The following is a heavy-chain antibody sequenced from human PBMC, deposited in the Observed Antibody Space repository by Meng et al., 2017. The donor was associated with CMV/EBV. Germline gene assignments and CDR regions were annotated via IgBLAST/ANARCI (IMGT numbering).Heavy chain of an antibody. CDR2: IYWDDDK. J-gene: IGHJ5*02. V-gene: IGHV2-5*02. CDR1: GFSLSTSGVG. D-gene: IGHD6-13*01. CDR3: AHRGRIAAAGTDWFDP. Sequence: TWKESGPPLVKPTQTLTLTCTFSGFSLSTSGVGVGWIRQPPGKALEWLALIYWDDDKRYSPSLKSRLTITKDTSKNQVVLTMTNMDPVDTATYYCAHRGRIAAAGTDWFDPWGQGTLVTVSS.